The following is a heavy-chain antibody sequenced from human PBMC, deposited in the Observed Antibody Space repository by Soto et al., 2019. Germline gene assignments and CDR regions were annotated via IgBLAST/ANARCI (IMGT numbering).Heavy chain of an antibody. D-gene: IGHD3-22*01. CDR2: ISGIRDYI. J-gene: IGHJ4*02. Sequence: GGSLRLSCAASGFTFSYYALHWVRRAPGKGLEWVSSISGIRDYIRYADSVKGRFAISRDNAKTSLYLQMNSLTAEDTAVYYCAREGVHNYNEYYFDYWGQGTLVTVSS. CDR1: GFTFSYYA. CDR3: AREGVHNYNEYYFDY. V-gene: IGHV3-21*06.